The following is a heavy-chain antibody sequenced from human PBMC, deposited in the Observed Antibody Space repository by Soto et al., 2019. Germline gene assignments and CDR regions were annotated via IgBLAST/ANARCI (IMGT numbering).Heavy chain of an antibody. CDR2: IYPGDSDT. J-gene: IGHJ5*02. CDR3: GFAQYKWNQGWFGP. Sequence: GESLKISCMGSGYKVSTWHNFTSYWIAWVRQMPGEGLEWMGIIYPGDSDTRYSPSFQGQVTISADKSTSTAYLQWSGLKASDTAMYYCGFAQYKWNQGWFGPWGQGTLVTVSS. V-gene: IGHV5-51*01. D-gene: IGHD1-20*01. CDR1: GYKVSTWHNFTSYW.